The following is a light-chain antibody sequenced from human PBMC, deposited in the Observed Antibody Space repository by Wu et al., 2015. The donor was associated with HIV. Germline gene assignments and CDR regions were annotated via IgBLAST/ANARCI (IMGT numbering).Light chain of an antibody. CDR1: QSVNNF. CDR2: AAS. Sequence: DIQMTQSLSSLSASVGDRVTITCRASQSVNNFLNWYQQKPGKAPKLLVSAASSLHSEAPSRFAGSGSGTDFTLTINSLQPEDFATYFCQESSNTPPAFGQGTRIEIK. V-gene: IGKV1-39*01. CDR3: QESSNTPPA. J-gene: IGKJ5*01.